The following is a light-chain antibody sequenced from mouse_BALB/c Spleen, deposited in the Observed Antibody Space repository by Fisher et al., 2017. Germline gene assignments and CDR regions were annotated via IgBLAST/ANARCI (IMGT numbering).Light chain of an antibody. J-gene: IGKJ1*01. CDR3: QQRSSYPPTWT. CDR2: DTS. Sequence: IVITQTTAIMSASPGEKVTMTCSASSSVSYMHWYQQKSGTSPKRWIYDTSKLASGVPARFSGSGSGTSYSLTISRMEAEDAATYYCQQRSSYPPTWTFGGGTKLEIK. CDR1: SSVSY. V-gene: IGKV4-59*01.